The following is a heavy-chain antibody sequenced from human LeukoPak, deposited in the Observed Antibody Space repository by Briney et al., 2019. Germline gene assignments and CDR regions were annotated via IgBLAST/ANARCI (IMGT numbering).Heavy chain of an antibody. J-gene: IGHJ4*02. Sequence: SETLSLTCTVSGGSISSSSYYWGWIRQPPGKGLEWIVSICYSGSTYYNPSLKSRATISEDTSKNQFSLKLSSVTAADTAVYYCASQGEGIAAAGTGDWGQGTLVTVSS. CDR1: GGSISSSSYY. CDR3: ASQGEGIAAAGTGD. V-gene: IGHV4-39*07. CDR2: ICYSGST. D-gene: IGHD6-13*01.